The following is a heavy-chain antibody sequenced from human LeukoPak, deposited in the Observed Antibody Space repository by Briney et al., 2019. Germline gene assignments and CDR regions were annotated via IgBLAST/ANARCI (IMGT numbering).Heavy chain of an antibody. Sequence: GGSLRLSCAASGFTFSDYYMSWIRQAPGKGLEWVSYISSSGSTIYYADSVKGRFTISRDNAKNSLYLQMNSLRAEDTAVYYCARDRSYGDHELGAFDYWGRGTLVSASS. D-gene: IGHD4-17*01. J-gene: IGHJ4*02. CDR2: ISSSGSTI. CDR3: ARDRSYGDHELGAFDY. CDR1: GFTFSDYY. V-gene: IGHV3-11*01.